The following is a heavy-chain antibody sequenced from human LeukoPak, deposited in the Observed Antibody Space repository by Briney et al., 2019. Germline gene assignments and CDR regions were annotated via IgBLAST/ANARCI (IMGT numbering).Heavy chain of an antibody. J-gene: IGHJ4*02. Sequence: GGSLRLSCAASGFTFSSYAMSWVRQAPGKGLEWASAISGSGGSTYYADSVKGRFTISRDNSKNTLYLQMNSLRAEDTAVYYCAKDALRYFDWLLSFDYWGQGTLVTVSS. CDR1: GFTFSSYA. V-gene: IGHV3-23*01. CDR2: ISGSGGST. CDR3: AKDALRYFDWLLSFDY. D-gene: IGHD3-9*01.